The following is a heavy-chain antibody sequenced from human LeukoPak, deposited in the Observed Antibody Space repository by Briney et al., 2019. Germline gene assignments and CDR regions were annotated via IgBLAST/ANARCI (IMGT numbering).Heavy chain of an antibody. CDR3: AKDPPVEMATITEDY. J-gene: IGHJ4*02. V-gene: IGHV3-23*01. Sequence: GGSLRLSCAASGFTFSSYWISWVRQAPGKGLEWVSAISGSGGSTYYADSVKGRFTISRDNSKNTLYLQMNSLRAEDTAVYYCAKDPPVEMATITEDYWGQGTLVTVSS. D-gene: IGHD5-24*01. CDR1: GFTFSSYW. CDR2: ISGSGGST.